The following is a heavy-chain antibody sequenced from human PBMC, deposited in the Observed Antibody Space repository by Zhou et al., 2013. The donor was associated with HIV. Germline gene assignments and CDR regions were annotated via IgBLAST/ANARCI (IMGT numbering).Heavy chain of an antibody. CDR1: GGTFSSYA. D-gene: IGHD2-15*01. CDR2: IIPIFGTA. V-gene: IGHV1-69*05. J-gene: IGHJ6*02. Sequence: QVQLVQSGAEVKKPGSSVKVSCKASGGTFSSYAISWVRQAPGQGLEWMGGIIPIFGTANYAQKFQGRVTITTDESTSTAYMELSSLRSEDTAVYYCATAGGYCSGGSCDYYYYGMDVWGQGTTGHRLL. CDR3: ATAGGYCSGGSCDYYYYGMDV.